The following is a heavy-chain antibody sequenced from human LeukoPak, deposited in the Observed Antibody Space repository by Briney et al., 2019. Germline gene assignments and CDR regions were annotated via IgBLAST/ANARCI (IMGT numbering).Heavy chain of an antibody. V-gene: IGHV3-21*01. CDR2: ISSSSSYI. J-gene: IGHJ5*02. D-gene: IGHD6-13*01. CDR1: GFTFSSYS. Sequence: GGSLRLSYAASGFTFSSYSMNWVRQAPGKGLEWVSSISSSSSYIYYADSVKGRFTISRDNAKNSLYLQMNSLRAEDTAVYYCARDLAPTGIAAAGTNWFDPWGQGTLVTVSS. CDR3: ARDLAPTGIAAAGTNWFDP.